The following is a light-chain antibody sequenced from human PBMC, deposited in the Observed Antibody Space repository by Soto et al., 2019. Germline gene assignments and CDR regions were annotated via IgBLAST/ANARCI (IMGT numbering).Light chain of an antibody. V-gene: IGKV1-5*03. CDR2: KAS. CDR3: HQYNSLHT. CDR1: QSISSW. J-gene: IGKJ2*01. Sequence: DIQMTQSPSTLSASVGDRVTITCRASQSISSWLAWYQQKPGKAPKLLIYKASSLESGVPSRFSGSGSGTEFTLTISSLQPEDFAPYYCHQYNSLHTFGQGTKLEIK.